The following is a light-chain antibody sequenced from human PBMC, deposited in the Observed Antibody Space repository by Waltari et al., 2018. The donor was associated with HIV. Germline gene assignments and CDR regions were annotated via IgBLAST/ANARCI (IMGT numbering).Light chain of an antibody. CDR3: QQYGSSGEVT. V-gene: IGKV3-20*01. Sequence: EIVLTQSPGTLSLSPGERATLSCRASQSVSSSYLAWYQQKPGQAPRLLIYGASSRATGIPDRFSGSGSGTDFTLTISRLEPEDFVVYYCQQYGSSGEVTFGPGTKVDIK. J-gene: IGKJ3*01. CDR2: GAS. CDR1: QSVSSSY.